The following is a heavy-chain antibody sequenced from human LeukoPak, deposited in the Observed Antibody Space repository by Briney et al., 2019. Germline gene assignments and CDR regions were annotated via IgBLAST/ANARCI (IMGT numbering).Heavy chain of an antibody. CDR2: INPNSGGT. CDR3: ARDPLQDYYYYMDV. V-gene: IGHV1-2*06. D-gene: IGHD1-1*01. Sequence: ASVKVSCKASGGTFSSYTISWVRQAPGQGLEWMGRINPNSGGTNYAQKFQGRVTMTRDTSISTAYMELSRLRSDDTAVYYCARDPLQDYYYYMDVWGKGTTVTVSS. J-gene: IGHJ6*03. CDR1: GGTFSSYT.